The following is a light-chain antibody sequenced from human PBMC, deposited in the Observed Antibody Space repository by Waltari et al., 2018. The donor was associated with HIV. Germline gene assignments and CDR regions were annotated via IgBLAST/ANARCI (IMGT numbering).Light chain of an antibody. V-gene: IGLV2-8*01. Sequence: QSALTQPPSASGSLGQSVTISCTGTSSDVGGYNYVSWYQQHPGKAPKLMIYEVTKRPSGVPDRFSGSKSGNTASLNVSGLQAEDEADYYCSSYAGNNHYVFGTGTKVTVL. CDR1: SSDVGGYNY. J-gene: IGLJ1*01. CDR2: EVT. CDR3: SSYAGNNHYV.